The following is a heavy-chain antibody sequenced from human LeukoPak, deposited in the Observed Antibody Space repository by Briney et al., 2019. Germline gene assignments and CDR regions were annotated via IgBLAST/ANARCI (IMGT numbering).Heavy chain of an antibody. CDR2: INPNSGGT. V-gene: IGHV1-2*02. Sequence: GASVKVSCKASGYTFTSYYMHWVRQAPGQGLEWMGWINPNSGGTNYAQKFQGRVTMTRDTSISTAYTELSRLRSDDTAVYYCARDDYNWNDVHWFDPWGQGTLVTVSS. CDR1: GYTFTSYY. J-gene: IGHJ5*02. CDR3: ARDDYNWNDVHWFDP. D-gene: IGHD1-1*01.